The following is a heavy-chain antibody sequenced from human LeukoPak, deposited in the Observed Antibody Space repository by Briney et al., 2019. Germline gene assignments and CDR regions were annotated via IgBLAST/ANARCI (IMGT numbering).Heavy chain of an antibody. D-gene: IGHD6-13*01. CDR3: ARDRSSSWYPANDAFDI. V-gene: IGHV3-23*01. CDR1: GFTFSSYW. Sequence: PGGSLRLSCAASGFTFSSYWMSWVRQAPGKGLEWVSAISGSGGSTYYADSVKGRFTISRDNSKNSLYLQMNSLRAEDTAVYYCARDRSSSWYPANDAFDIWGQGTMVTVSS. CDR2: ISGSGGST. J-gene: IGHJ3*02.